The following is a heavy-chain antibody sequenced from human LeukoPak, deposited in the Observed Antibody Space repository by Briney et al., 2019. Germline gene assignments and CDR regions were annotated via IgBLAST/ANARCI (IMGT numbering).Heavy chain of an antibody. CDR2: IYYSGST. V-gene: IGHV4-39*01. D-gene: IGHD5-18*01. CDR1: GGSISSSSYY. J-gene: IGHJ4*02. Sequence: SETLSLTCTVSGGSISSSSYYRGWIRQPPGKGLEWIGSIYYSGSTYYNPSLKSRVTISVDTSKNQFSLKLSSVTAADTAVYYCARLRVAGKVDTAMVRGSGYFDYWGQGTLVTVSS. CDR3: ARLRVAGKVDTAMVRGSGYFDY.